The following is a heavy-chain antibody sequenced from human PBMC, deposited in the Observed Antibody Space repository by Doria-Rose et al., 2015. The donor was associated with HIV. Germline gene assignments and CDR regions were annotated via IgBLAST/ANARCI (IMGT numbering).Heavy chain of an antibody. D-gene: IGHD3-16*01. CDR2: INHNGTT. Sequence: WTWIRQPPGKGLEWIGEINHNGTTNYNPSLKSRVTMSLDTSKNQFSLKLTPVTAADTAVYYCARGGGPFDYWGQGTLVTVSS. V-gene: IGHV4-34*01. J-gene: IGHJ4*02. CDR3: ARGGGPFDY.